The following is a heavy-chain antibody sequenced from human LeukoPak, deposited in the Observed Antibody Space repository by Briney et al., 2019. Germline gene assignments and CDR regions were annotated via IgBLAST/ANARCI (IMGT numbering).Heavy chain of an antibody. CDR3: ARGGSAFPPGY. J-gene: IGHJ4*02. Sequence: PGGSLRLSCAASGFTFSSYAMSWVRQAPGKGLEWVSAISNSGGSTYYSDSGKGRFTISRDNAKNSLYLQMNSLRAEDTAVYYCARGGSAFPPGYWGQGTLVTVSS. CDR1: GFTFSSYA. V-gene: IGHV3-23*01. CDR2: ISNSGGST. D-gene: IGHD3-16*01.